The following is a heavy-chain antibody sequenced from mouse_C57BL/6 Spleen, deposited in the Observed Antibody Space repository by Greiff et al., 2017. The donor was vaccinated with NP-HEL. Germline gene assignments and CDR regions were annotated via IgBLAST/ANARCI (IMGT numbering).Heavy chain of an antibody. V-gene: IGHV1-82*01. Sequence: QVQLQQSGPELVKPGASVKISCKASGYAFSSSWMNWVKQRPGKGLEWIGRLYPGDGDTNYTGTFKGKATLTADKSSSTAYMQLSSLTSEDSAVDFGARHPPDGYSWYFDVWGTGTTVTVSS. CDR2: LYPGDGDT. D-gene: IGHD2-3*01. CDR3: ARHPPDGYSWYFDV. J-gene: IGHJ1*03. CDR1: GYAFSSSW.